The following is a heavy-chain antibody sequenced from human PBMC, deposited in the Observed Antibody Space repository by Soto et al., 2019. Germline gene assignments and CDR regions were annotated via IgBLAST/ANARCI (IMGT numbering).Heavy chain of an antibody. CDR1: GGTFSSYA. D-gene: IGHD3-22*01. V-gene: IGHV1-69*13. J-gene: IGHJ3*02. CDR3: ARDKTDSSGYVYDAFDI. Sequence: ASVKVSCKASGGTFSSYAISWLRQAPRQELEWMGGIIPIFGTANYAQKFQGRVTITADESTSTAYMELSSLRSEDTAVYYCARDKTDSSGYVYDAFDIWGQGTMVTVSS. CDR2: IIPIFGTA.